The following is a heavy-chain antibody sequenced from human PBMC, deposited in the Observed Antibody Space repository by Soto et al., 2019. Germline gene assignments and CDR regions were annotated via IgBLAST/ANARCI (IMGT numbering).Heavy chain of an antibody. CDR2: ISSSGSTI. CDR3: ARDLKGDHYDILTGYSYYYYYMDV. CDR1: GFTFSDYY. Sequence: GGSLRLSCAASGFTFSDYYMSWIRQAPGKGLEWVSYISSSGSTIYYADSVKGRFTISRDNAKNSLYLQMNSLRAEDTAVYYCARDLKGDHYDILTGYSYYYYYMDVWGKGTTVTGSS. V-gene: IGHV3-11*01. J-gene: IGHJ6*03. D-gene: IGHD3-9*01.